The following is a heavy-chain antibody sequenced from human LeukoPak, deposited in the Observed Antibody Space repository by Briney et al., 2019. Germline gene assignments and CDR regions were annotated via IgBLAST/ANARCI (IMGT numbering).Heavy chain of an antibody. Sequence: ASVKVSCRASGYTFTGYYMHWVRQAPGQGLEWMGWINPSSGGTNYAQKFQGRVTMTRDTSISTAYMELSRLKSDDTAVYYCARGGRDSSGSFQHWGQGTLVTVSS. D-gene: IGHD3-22*01. CDR3: ARGGRDSSGSFQH. CDR1: GYTFTGYY. V-gene: IGHV1-2*02. J-gene: IGHJ1*01. CDR2: INPSSGGT.